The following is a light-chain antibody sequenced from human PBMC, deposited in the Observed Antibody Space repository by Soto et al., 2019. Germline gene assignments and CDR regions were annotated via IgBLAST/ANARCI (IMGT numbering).Light chain of an antibody. J-gene: IGKJ5*01. CDR1: HSVTTH. V-gene: IGKV3-11*01. CDR2: DAS. CDR3: QQRSDSIT. Sequence: EIVLTQSPYTLSWSPGERATLSCWASHSVTTHLAWFQQRPGQTPRLLIYDASTRAPGIPARFSGRGSGADSTLTISSLEPEDFAVYYCQQRSDSITFGQGTRLEIK.